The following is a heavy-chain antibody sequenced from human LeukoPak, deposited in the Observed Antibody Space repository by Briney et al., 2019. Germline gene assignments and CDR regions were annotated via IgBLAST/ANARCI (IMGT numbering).Heavy chain of an antibody. D-gene: IGHD3-22*01. Sequence: ASVKVSCKASGYTFTSCAIHWVRQAPGQRLEWMGWINTGNGNTKYSQKFQGRVTITRDTSASTAYMELSSLRSEDTAAYYCARGDDSGYYDYFDYWGQGALVTVSS. CDR2: INTGNGNT. V-gene: IGHV1-3*04. CDR3: ARGDDSGYYDYFDY. CDR1: GYTFTSCA. J-gene: IGHJ4*02.